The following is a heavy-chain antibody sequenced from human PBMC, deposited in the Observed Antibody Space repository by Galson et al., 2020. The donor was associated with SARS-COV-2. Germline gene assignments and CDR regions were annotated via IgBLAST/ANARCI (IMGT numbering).Heavy chain of an antibody. Sequence: GESLKISCAASGFTFSSYSMNWVRQAPGKGLEWVSSISSSSSYIYYADSVKGRFTISRDNAKNSLYLQMNSLRAEDTAVYYCATDYGDDVRYYYYGMDVWGQGTTVTVSS. J-gene: IGHJ6*02. D-gene: IGHD4-17*01. CDR3: ATDYGDDVRYYYYGMDV. CDR1: GFTFSSYS. V-gene: IGHV3-21*01. CDR2: ISSSSSYI.